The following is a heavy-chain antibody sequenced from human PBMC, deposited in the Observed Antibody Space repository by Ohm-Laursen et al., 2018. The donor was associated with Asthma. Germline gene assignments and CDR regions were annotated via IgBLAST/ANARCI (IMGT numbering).Heavy chain of an antibody. V-gene: IGHV3-30*18. J-gene: IGHJ4*02. Sequence: SLRLSCAASGFTFSSYGMHWVRQAPGKGLEWVAVISYDGSNKYYADSVKGRFTISRDNSKNTLYLQMNSLRAEDTAVYYCAKDPQYSRSRDYWGQGTLVTVSS. D-gene: IGHD6-6*01. CDR1: GFTFSSYG. CDR3: AKDPQYSRSRDY. CDR2: ISYDGSNK.